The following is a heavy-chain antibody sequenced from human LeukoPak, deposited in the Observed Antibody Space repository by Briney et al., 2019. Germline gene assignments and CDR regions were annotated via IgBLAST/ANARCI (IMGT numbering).Heavy chain of an antibody. Sequence: GGSLRLSCAASGFTFSSYGMSWVRQAPGKGLEWVSAISGSGGSTYYADSVKGRFTISRDNSKNTLYLQMNSLRAEDTAVYYCAKRGPVRGAPTPLDYWGQGTLVTVSS. CDR3: AKRGPVRGAPTPLDY. CDR2: ISGSGGST. D-gene: IGHD3-10*01. V-gene: IGHV3-23*01. CDR1: GFTFSSYG. J-gene: IGHJ4*02.